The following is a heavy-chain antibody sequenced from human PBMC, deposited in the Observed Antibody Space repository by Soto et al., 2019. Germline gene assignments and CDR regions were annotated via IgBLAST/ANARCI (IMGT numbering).Heavy chain of an antibody. CDR1: GESFSGYY. Sequence: SETLSLTCAVYGESFSGYYWSWIRQPPGKGLEWIGEINHSGSTNYSPSLKSRVTISVDKSKNQFSLKLSSLTAADAAVYYCASAGLRFLEGSPSYYFGYWGQGTLVTVSS. J-gene: IGHJ4*02. CDR2: INHSGST. V-gene: IGHV4-34*01. D-gene: IGHD3-3*01. CDR3: ASAGLRFLEGSPSYYFGY.